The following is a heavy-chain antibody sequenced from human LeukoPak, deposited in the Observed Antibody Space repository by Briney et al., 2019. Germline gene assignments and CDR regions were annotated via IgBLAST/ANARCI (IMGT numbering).Heavy chain of an antibody. CDR1: GFTFSSYS. CDR3: ARYYDFWSGYWSTDYYYYMDA. D-gene: IGHD3-3*01. CDR2: ISSSSSTI. J-gene: IGHJ6*03. V-gene: IGHV3-48*01. Sequence: GGSLRLSCAASGFTFSSYSMNWVRQAPGKGLEWVSYISSSSSTIYYADSVKGRFTISRDNAKNSLYLQMNSLRAEDTAVYYCARYYDFWSGYWSTDYYYYMDAWGKGTTVTVSS.